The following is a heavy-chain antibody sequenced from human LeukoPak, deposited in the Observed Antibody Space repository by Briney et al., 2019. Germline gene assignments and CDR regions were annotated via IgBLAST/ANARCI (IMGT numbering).Heavy chain of an antibody. D-gene: IGHD5-24*01. J-gene: IGHJ4*02. CDR3: TRVGYIDEGIDY. CDR1: GFPFSSYW. Sequence: GGSLRLSCVASGFPFSSYWMTWVRQAPGKGVEWVANIKQDGSKKSYVDSVKGRFTISRDNAKNSLYLQMNSLRAEDTAIYYCTRVGYIDEGIDYWGQGTLVTVSS. V-gene: IGHV3-7*04. CDR2: IKQDGSKK.